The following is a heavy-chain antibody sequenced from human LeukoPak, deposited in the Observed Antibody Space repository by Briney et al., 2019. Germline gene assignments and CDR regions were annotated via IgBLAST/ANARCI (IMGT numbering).Heavy chain of an antibody. D-gene: IGHD5-24*01. J-gene: IGHJ4*02. CDR3: TRVGYIDEGIDY. CDR1: GFPFSSYW. Sequence: GGSLRLSCVASGFPFSSYWMTWVRQAPGKGVEWVANIKQDGSKKSYVDSVKGRFTISRDNAKNSLYLQMNSLRAEDTAIYYCTRVGYIDEGIDYWGQGTLVTVSS. V-gene: IGHV3-7*04. CDR2: IKQDGSKK.